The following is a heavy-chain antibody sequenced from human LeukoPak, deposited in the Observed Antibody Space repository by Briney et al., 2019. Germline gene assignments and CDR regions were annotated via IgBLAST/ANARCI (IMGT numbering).Heavy chain of an antibody. Sequence: TSSETLSLTCTVSGYSISSGYYWGWIRQPPGKGLEWIGSIYHSGSTYYNPSLKSRVTISVDKSKNQFSLKLSSVTAADTAVYYCARAVPGGENAFDIWGQGTMVTVSS. CDR3: ARAVPGGENAFDI. D-gene: IGHD2-2*01. V-gene: IGHV4-38-2*02. CDR1: GYSISSGYY. CDR2: IYHSGST. J-gene: IGHJ3*02.